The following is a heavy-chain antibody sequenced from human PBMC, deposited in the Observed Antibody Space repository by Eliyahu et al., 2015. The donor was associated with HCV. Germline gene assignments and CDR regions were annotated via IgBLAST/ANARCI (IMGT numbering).Heavy chain of an antibody. CDR2: VSWNSGAM. V-gene: IGHV3-9*01. J-gene: IGHJ4*02. CDR3: AKDINVFTITALDS. D-gene: IGHD5-24*01. Sequence: EVHLVESGGGLVQPXRSLRLSCTASXFAXDDYAXHWXRQAPGKGLEWVSGVSWNSGAMDYADSVRGRFTITRDNAKNSLYLQMDSLRPEDTALYHCAKDINVFTITALDSWGQGTLVSVS. CDR1: XFAXDDYA.